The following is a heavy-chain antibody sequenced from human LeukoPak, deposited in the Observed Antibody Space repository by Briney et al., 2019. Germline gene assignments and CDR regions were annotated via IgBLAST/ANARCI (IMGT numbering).Heavy chain of an antibody. J-gene: IGHJ4*02. CDR3: AREGNSGYDLSRD. V-gene: IGHV3-7*01. CDR1: GFTFSSYW. CDR2: IKQDGSEK. D-gene: IGHD5-12*01. Sequence: PGGSLRLSCAASGFTFSSYWMSWVRQAPGKGLEWVANIKQDGSEKYYVDSVKGRFTISRDNAKNSLYLQMNSLRAEDTAVYYCAREGNSGYDLSRDWGQGTLVTVSS.